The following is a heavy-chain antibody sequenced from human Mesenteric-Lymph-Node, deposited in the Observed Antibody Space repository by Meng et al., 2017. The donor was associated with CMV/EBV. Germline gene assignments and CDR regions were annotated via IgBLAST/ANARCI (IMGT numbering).Heavy chain of an antibody. Sequence: SGPTLVKPTQTLTLTCTFSGFSLDTSGVGVGWIRQPPGKALEWLALIYWNGDERYSPSLKSRLTITKDTSKNQVVLTVTNMDPVDTATYYCAHRRISGGGNSKFDYWGQGTLVTVSS. V-gene: IGHV2-5*01. D-gene: IGHD4-23*01. CDR2: IYWNGDE. CDR3: AHRRISGGGNSKFDY. CDR1: GFSLDTSGVG. J-gene: IGHJ4*02.